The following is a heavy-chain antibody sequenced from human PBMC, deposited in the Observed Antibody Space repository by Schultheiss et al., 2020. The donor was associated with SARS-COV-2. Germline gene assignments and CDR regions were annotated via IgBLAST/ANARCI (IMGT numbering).Heavy chain of an antibody. CDR1: GFTFSSYG. Sequence: GGSLRLSCAASGFTFSSYGMHWVRQAPGKGLEWVSAISGSGGSTYYADSVKGRFTISRDNSKNTLYLQMNSLRAEDTAVYYCARGRMVRGVIKGYYYYYGMDVWGQGTTVTVSS. J-gene: IGHJ6*02. D-gene: IGHD3-10*01. CDR3: ARGRMVRGVIKGYYYYYGMDV. V-gene: IGHV3-23*01. CDR2: ISGSGGST.